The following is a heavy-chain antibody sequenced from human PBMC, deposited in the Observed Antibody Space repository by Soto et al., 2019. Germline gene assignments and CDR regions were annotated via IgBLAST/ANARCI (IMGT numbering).Heavy chain of an antibody. J-gene: IGHJ6*02. CDR3: ARSIPIVVVPAAIRVSWYYYGMDV. D-gene: IGHD2-2*01. V-gene: IGHV5-10-1*01. Sequence: PGESLKISCKGSGYSFTSYWISWVRQMPGKGLEWMGRIDPSDSYTNYSPSFQGHVTISADKSISTAYLQWSSLKASDTAKYYCARSIPIVVVPAAIRVSWYYYGMDVWGQGTTVTVS. CDR2: IDPSDSYT. CDR1: GYSFTSYW.